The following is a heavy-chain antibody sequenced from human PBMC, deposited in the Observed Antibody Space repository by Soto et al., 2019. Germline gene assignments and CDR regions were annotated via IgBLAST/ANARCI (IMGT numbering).Heavy chain of an antibody. CDR3: ARVGGHYIAYGMDF. V-gene: IGHV4-4*02. CDR2: IYHSGST. CDR1: GGSISSINW. J-gene: IGHJ6*02. D-gene: IGHD3-10*01. Sequence: QVQLQESGPGLVKPSGTLSLTCAVSGGSISSINWWCWVRQPPGKGLKWIWEIYHSGSTTYNPSLMSRVNISVNKSKNQFSLEWKSVTAAATAIYYCARVGGHYIAYGMDFWCQGTTVIVSS.